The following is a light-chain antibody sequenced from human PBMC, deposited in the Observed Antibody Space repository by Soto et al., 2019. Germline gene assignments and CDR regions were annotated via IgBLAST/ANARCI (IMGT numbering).Light chain of an antibody. CDR2: DTT. V-gene: IGLV7-46*01. CDR1: TGAVTSGHY. CDR3: LLSYSGARGV. Sequence: QAVVTQESSLTVSPGGTVTLTCGSSTGAVTSGHYPHWFQQKPGQAPRTLIYDTTNKHSWTPARFSGSLLGGKAALTLSGAQPEDEAEYYCLLSYSGARGVFGTGTKLTVL. J-gene: IGLJ1*01.